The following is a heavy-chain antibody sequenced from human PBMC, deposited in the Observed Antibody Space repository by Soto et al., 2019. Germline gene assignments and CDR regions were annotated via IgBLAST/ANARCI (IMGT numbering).Heavy chain of an antibody. CDR1: GFSLSTSGVG. V-gene: IGHV2-5*02. CDR2: IYWDDDK. J-gene: IGHJ2*01. CDR3: EHMKRSYCGGDCYSWYFDL. Sequence: QITLKESGPTLVKPTQTLTLTCTFSGFSLSTSGVGVGWIRQPPGKALECLALIYWDDDKRYSPSLKSRLTITKDTSKKHLVLTMTNMDPVDTDTYSCEHMKRSYCGGDCYSWYFDLWGRGTLVTVSS. D-gene: IGHD2-21*02.